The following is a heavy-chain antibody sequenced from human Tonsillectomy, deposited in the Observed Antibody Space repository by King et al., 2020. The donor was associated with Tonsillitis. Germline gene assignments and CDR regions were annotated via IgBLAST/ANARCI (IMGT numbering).Heavy chain of an antibody. V-gene: IGHV3-64*01. D-gene: IGHD6-13*01. Sequence: VQLVESGGGLVQPGGSLRLSCAASGFTFSSYAMHWVRQAPGKGLEYVSAISNNGGSTYYATSVKGRFTISRDNSKNSLYLQMGSRRGEDMGVYYCARGESIAAAGTYFYCMDVWGKGTAVTVSS. CDR3: ARGESIAAAGTYFYCMDV. J-gene: IGHJ6*03. CDR2: ISNNGGST. CDR1: GFTFSSYA.